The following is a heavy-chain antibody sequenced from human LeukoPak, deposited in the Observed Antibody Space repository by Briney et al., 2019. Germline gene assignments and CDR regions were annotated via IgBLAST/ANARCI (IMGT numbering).Heavy chain of an antibody. CDR3: ARQGRLALPHAFDI. D-gene: IGHD3-10*01. J-gene: IGHJ3*02. CDR2: INHSGST. CDR1: GGSFSGYY. V-gene: IGHV4-34*01. Sequence: SETLSLTCAVYGGSFSGYYWSWIRQPPGKGLEWIGEINHSGSTNYNPSLKSRVTISVDTSKNQFSLKLSSVTAADTAVYYCARQGRLALPHAFDIWGQGTMVTVSS.